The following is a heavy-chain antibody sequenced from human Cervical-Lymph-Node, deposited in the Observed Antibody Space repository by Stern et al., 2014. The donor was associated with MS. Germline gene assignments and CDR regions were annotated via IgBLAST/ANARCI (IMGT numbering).Heavy chain of an antibody. J-gene: IGHJ4*02. Sequence: VQLVESGAEVKKPGASVKVSCKASGSRSPATICTGCDRPLGKGLSGWDGSTLVVGSRTMHRSYDRVTMTRDTSITTAYLELSRLRSDDTAIYYCATRRGCSGGNCSSRSLDYWGQGTLVTVSS. CDR2: STLVVGSR. V-gene: IGHV1-2*06. CDR3: ATRRGCSGGNCSSRSLDY. D-gene: IGHD2-15*01. CDR1: GSRSPAT.